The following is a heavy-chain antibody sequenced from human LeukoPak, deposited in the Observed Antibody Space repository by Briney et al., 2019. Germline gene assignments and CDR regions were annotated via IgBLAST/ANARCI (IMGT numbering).Heavy chain of an antibody. V-gene: IGHV4-38-2*02. CDR1: GYSIRSGYH. J-gene: IGHJ5*02. Sequence: SETLSLTCSVSGYSIRSGYHWAWFRQAPGKGLEWMGSIYQSGSTYDNLSLKSRVTLSVDTSRNQFSLKLTSVTAADTAVYYCARDVPAAMLGWFDPWGQGTLVTVSS. CDR3: ARDVPAAMLGWFDP. CDR2: IYQSGST. D-gene: IGHD2-2*01.